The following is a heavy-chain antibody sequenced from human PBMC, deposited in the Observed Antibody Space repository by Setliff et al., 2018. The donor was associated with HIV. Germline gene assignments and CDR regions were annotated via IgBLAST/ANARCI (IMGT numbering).Heavy chain of an antibody. CDR3: VRRGNDYLWRNWFDP. V-gene: IGHV4-59*01. CDR1: GGSISSSY. Sequence: PSETLSLTCTVSGGSISSSYWSWIRQPPGKGLEWIGYIYYSGSTNYNPSLKSRVTISIDTSKKQLSLQLRSVTSADTAVYYCVRRGNDYLWRNWFDPWGQGTLVTVSS. CDR2: IYYSGST. D-gene: IGHD4-17*01. J-gene: IGHJ5*02.